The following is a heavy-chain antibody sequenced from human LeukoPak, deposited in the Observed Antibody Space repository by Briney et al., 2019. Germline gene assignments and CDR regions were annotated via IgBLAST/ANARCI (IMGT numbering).Heavy chain of an antibody. Sequence: GGSLRLSCAASGFTVSSNYMSWVRQAPGKGLEWVSVIISGGGTRYADTVKGRFTISRDNSKNTLYLQMNSLRAEDTAVYYCASSRLGFWSGYFDYWGQGTLVTVSS. CDR3: ASSRLGFWSGYFDY. CDR2: IISGGGT. J-gene: IGHJ4*02. V-gene: IGHV3-53*05. CDR1: GFTVSSNY. D-gene: IGHD3-3*01.